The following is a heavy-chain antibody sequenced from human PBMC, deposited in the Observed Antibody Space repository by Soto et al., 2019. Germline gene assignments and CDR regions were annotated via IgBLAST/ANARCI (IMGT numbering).Heavy chain of an antibody. V-gene: IGHV3-53*04. J-gene: IGHJ4*02. D-gene: IGHD1-7*01. CDR1: GFTVSSNY. Sequence: PGGSLRLSCASSGFTVSSNYMSWVRQAPGKGLEWVSVIYSGGSTYYADSVKGRFTISRHNSKNTLYLQMNSLRAEDTAVYYCARANYNKIHSNYYFDYWGQGTLVTVSS. CDR3: ARANYNKIHSNYYFDY. CDR2: IYSGGST.